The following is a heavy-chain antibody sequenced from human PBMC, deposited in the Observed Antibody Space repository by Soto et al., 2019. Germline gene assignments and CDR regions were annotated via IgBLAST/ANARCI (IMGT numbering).Heavy chain of an antibody. J-gene: IGHJ4*02. D-gene: IGHD3-3*01. Sequence: PSETLSLTCAVYGGSFSGYYWSWIRQPPGKGLEWIGEINHSGSTNYNPSLKSRVTISVDTSKNQFSLKLSSVTAADTAVYYCATFYDFWSGYDYWGQGTLVTVSS. CDR3: ATFYDFWSGYDY. CDR1: GGSFSGYY. CDR2: INHSGST. V-gene: IGHV4-34*01.